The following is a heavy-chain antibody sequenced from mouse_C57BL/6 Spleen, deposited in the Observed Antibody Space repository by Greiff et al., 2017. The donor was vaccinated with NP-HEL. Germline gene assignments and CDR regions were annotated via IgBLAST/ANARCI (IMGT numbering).Heavy chain of an antibody. D-gene: IGHD2-4*01. CDR2: INPSSGYT. CDR1: GYTFTSYT. CDR3: ARRDDYDLYYYAMDY. J-gene: IGHJ4*01. V-gene: IGHV1-4*01. Sequence: QVQLKESGAELARPGASVKMSCKASGYTFTSYTMHWVKQRPGQGLEWIGYINPSSGYTKYNQKFKDKATLTADKSSSTAYMQLSSLTSEDSAVYYCARRDDYDLYYYAMDYWGQGTSVTVSS.